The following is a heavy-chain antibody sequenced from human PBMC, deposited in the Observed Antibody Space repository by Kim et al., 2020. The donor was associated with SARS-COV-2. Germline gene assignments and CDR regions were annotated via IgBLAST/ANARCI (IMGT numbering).Heavy chain of an antibody. Sequence: SETLSLTCTVSGAFISGSYWSWIRQPAGEGLEWIGRISPSGSPNYNPSHKSRVTMSADMSKNQFSLKVNSVTAADTAVYYCARGGLSSAPYDFWGQGTLVTVSS. V-gene: IGHV4-4*07. CDR2: ISPSGSP. CDR1: GAFISGSY. CDR3: ARGGLSSAPYDF. D-gene: IGHD6-19*01. J-gene: IGHJ4*02.